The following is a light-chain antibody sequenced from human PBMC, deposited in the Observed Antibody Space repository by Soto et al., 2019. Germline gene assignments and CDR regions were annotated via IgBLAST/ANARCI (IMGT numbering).Light chain of an antibody. V-gene: IGLV1-51*01. CDR1: SSNIGKNY. CDR3: GTWDSGLSVVV. Sequence: QSVLTQPPSVSAAPGQKVTVSCSGSSSNIGKNYVSWYQQLPGTAPKLLIYDNNERPSGIPDRFTGSKSGTSATLGITGLQTGDEAVYYCGTWDSGLSVVVFGGGTKLTVL. CDR2: DNN. J-gene: IGLJ2*01.